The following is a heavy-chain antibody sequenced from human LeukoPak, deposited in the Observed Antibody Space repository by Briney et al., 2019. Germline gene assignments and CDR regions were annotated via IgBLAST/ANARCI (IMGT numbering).Heavy chain of an antibody. Sequence: ASVKVSCQASGYTFTSYYMHWVRQAPGQGLEWMGIINPSGGSTSYAQKFQGRATITADESTSTAYMELSSLRSEDTAVYYCARAPERVVVVAATPYYGMDVWGQGTTVTVSS. CDR3: ARAPERVVVVAATPYYGMDV. V-gene: IGHV1-46*01. J-gene: IGHJ6*02. CDR2: INPSGGST. D-gene: IGHD2-15*01. CDR1: GYTFTSYY.